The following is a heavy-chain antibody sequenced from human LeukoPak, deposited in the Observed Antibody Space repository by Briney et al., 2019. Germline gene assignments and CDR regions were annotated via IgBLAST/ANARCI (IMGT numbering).Heavy chain of an antibody. Sequence: GGSLRLSCAASGFTFDDYGMSWVRQAPGKGLEWVSGINWNGGSTGYADSVKGRFTISRDNAKNSLYLQMNSLRAEDTALYYCARDVGAVAGIYYYYYMDVWGKGTTVTVSS. CDR2: INWNGGST. V-gene: IGHV3-20*04. CDR1: GFTFDDYG. D-gene: IGHD6-19*01. J-gene: IGHJ6*03. CDR3: ARDVGAVAGIYYYYYMDV.